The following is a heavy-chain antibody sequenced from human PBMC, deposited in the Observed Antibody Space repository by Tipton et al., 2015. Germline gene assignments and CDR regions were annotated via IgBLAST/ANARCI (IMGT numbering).Heavy chain of an antibody. J-gene: IGHJ4*02. CDR1: AYSISSDYY. CDR3: ARIRGRYVMDY. Sequence: TLSLTCAVSAYSISSDYYWGWIRQPPGKGLEWIGSISHSGNTYYNPSLKSRVTISVDTSKNQFFLNLSSVTAADTAVYYCARIRGRYVMDYWGQGTPVTVSS. D-gene: IGHD3-16*01. V-gene: IGHV4-38-2*01. CDR2: ISHSGNT.